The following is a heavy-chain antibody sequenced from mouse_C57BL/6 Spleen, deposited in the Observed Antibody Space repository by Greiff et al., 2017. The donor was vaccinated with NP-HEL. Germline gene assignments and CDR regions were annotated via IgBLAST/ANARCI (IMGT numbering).Heavy chain of an antibody. Sequence: QVQLQQSGAELVKPGASVKISCKASGYAFSSYWMNWVKQRPGKGLEWIGQIYPGDGDTNYNGKFKGKATLTADKSSSTAYMQLSSLTSEDSAVYFSARSLYSVYDKNYAMDYWGERTSVTVSS. V-gene: IGHV1-80*01. CDR3: ARSLYSVYDKNYAMDY. CDR2: IYPGDGDT. J-gene: IGHJ4*01. D-gene: IGHD2-2*01. CDR1: GYAFSSYW.